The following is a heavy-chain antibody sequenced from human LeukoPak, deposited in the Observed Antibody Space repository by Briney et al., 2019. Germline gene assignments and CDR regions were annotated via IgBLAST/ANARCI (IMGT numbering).Heavy chain of an antibody. CDR3: ARDDGAGGPFDY. J-gene: IGHJ4*02. V-gene: IGHV3-66*01. CDR1: GFIVSTNY. Sequence: GGSLRLSCVVSGFIVSTNYMSWVRQAPGKGLEWVSLISSAGSTYYADSVKGRFTISRDNSKNTLHLQMNSLRAGDTAVYYCARDDGAGGPFDYWGQGTLVTVSS. D-gene: IGHD3-10*01. CDR2: ISSAGST.